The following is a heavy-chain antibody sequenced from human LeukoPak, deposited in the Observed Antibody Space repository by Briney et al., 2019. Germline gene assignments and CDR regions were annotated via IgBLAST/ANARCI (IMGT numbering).Heavy chain of an antibody. V-gene: IGHV4-61*01. CDR2: IYYSGST. D-gene: IGHD6-19*01. J-gene: IGHJ5*02. CDR1: GGSISSSSYY. CDR3: ARAGSGWYPEGWEIRNWFDP. Sequence: SETLSLTCTVSGGSISSSSYYWSWIRQPPGKGLEWIGCIYYSGSTNYNPSLKSRVTISVDTSKNQFSLKLSSVTAADTAVYYCARAGSGWYPEGWEIRNWFDPWGQGTLVTVSS.